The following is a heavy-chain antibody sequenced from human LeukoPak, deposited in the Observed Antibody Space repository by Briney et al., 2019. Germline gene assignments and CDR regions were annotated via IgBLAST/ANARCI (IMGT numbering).Heavy chain of an antibody. Sequence: YSGSTNYNPSLKSRVTISVDTSKNQFSLKLSSVTAADTAVYYCARGGGYRVYFDYWGQGTLATVSS. J-gene: IGHJ4*02. V-gene: IGHV4-59*09. CDR2: YSGST. CDR3: ARGGGYRVYFDY. D-gene: IGHD5-18*01.